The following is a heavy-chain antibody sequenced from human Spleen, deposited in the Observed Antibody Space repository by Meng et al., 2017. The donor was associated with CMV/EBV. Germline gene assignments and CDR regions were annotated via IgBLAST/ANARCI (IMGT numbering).Heavy chain of an antibody. V-gene: IGHV4-61*01. J-gene: IGHJ6*02. CDR2: IYYSGST. D-gene: IGHD2-2*01. CDR1: GGSVSSGSYY. Sequence: SETLSLTCTVSGGSVSSGSYYWSWIRQPPGKGLEWIGNIYYSGSTNYNPSLKSRVTISVDTSKNQFSLKLSSVTAADTAVYYCARDYPIGSSTSRRGYYYGMDVWGQGTTVTVSS. CDR3: ARDYPIGSSTSRRGYYYGMDV.